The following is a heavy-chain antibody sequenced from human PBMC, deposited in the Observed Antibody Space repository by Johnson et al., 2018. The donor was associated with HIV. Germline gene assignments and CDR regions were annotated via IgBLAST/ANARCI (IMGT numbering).Heavy chain of an antibody. CDR1: GFTFSDYY. J-gene: IGHJ3*02. Sequence: QVQLVESGGGLVKPGGSLRLSCAASGFTFSDYYMSWIRQAPGKGLEWVSYISMSGRTIYYADSVQGRFTISRDNAKNSLYLQMNSLRAEDTAVYYCAREGFVVLPAAMRLFAFDIWGQGTMVTVSS. CDR3: AREGFVVLPAAMRLFAFDI. CDR2: ISMSGRTI. V-gene: IGHV3-11*04. D-gene: IGHD2-2*01.